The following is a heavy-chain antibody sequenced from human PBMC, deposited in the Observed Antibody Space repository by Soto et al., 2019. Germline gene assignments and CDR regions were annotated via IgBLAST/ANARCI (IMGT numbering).Heavy chain of an antibody. CDR2: ISAGGVST. J-gene: IGHJ5*02. V-gene: IGHV3-23*01. D-gene: IGHD5-12*01. CDR3: AKMYRGYSGYIQS. CDR1: GFTFTNYA. Sequence: GGSLRLSCATSGFTFTNYAMTWVRQGPGKGLEWVSSISAGGVSTYFADSVKGRFTISRDNSKNTLFLHMNSLRAEDTAVYYCAKMYRGYSGYIQSWGQGTLVTVSS.